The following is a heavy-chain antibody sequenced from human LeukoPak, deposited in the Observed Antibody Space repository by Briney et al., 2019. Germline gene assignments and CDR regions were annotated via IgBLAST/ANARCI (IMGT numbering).Heavy chain of an antibody. J-gene: IGHJ3*02. CDR2: IIPILGIA. V-gene: IGHV1-69*04. Sequence: ASVKVSCKASGGTFSSYAISWVRQAPGQGLEWMGRIIPILGIANYAQKFQGRVTITADKSTSTAYMELSSLRSEDTAVYYCARVNPSTYQLPNDAFDIWGQGTMVTVSS. D-gene: IGHD2-2*01. CDR1: GGTFSSYA. CDR3: ARVNPSTYQLPNDAFDI.